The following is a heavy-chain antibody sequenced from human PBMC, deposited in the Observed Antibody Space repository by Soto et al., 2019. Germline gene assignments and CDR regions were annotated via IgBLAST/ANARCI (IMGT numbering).Heavy chain of an antibody. D-gene: IGHD3-3*01. CDR2: IYYSGST. CDR1: GGSISSGGYY. J-gene: IGHJ5*01. Sequence: SETLSLTCTVSGGSISSGGYYWSWIRQHPGKGLEWIGYIYYSGSTYYNPSLKSRVTISVDTSKNQFSLKLSSVTAADTAVYYCARVRSVDTIFLVVIEQPNCFDFWGPGILVTLFS. CDR3: ARVRSVDTIFLVVIEQPNCFDF. V-gene: IGHV4-31*03.